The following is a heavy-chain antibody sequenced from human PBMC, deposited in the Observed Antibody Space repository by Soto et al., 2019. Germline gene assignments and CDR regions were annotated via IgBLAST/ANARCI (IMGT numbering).Heavy chain of an antibody. J-gene: IGHJ4*02. CDR2: ISHTGAVT. D-gene: IGHD2-15*01. Sequence: GSLRLSCAASGITFSNYAMTWVRQAPGKGLEWVSAISHTGAVTYYADSVKGRFTLSRDNSKNTLYLQMNSLRAEDTAIYYCARDGYCSGGSCYSVPVFDYWGQGTLVTVSS. CDR3: ARDGYCSGGSCYSVPVFDY. CDR1: GITFSNYA. V-gene: IGHV3-23*01.